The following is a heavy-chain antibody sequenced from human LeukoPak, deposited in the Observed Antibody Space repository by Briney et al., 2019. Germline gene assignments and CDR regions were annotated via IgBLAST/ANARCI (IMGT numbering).Heavy chain of an antibody. J-gene: IGHJ3*02. CDR1: GGTFSSYA. CDR3: ARTSIAAAGSAFDI. Sequence: SVKVSCKASGGTFSSYAISWVRQAPGQGLEWMGRIIPILGIADYAQKFQGRVTITADKSTSTAYMELSSLRSEDTAVYYCARTSIAAAGSAFDIWGQGTMVTVSS. D-gene: IGHD6-13*01. CDR2: IIPILGIA. V-gene: IGHV1-69*04.